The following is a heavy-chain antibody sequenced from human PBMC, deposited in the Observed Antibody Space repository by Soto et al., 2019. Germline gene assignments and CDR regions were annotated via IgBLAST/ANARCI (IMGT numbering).Heavy chain of an antibody. J-gene: IGHJ6*03. V-gene: IGHV3-64*01. D-gene: IGHD1-1*01. CDR1: GFTFSSYA. CDR3: ARGTHYYYMDV. Sequence: EVQLVESGGGLVQPGGSLRLSCAASGFTFSSYAMHWVRQAPGKGLEYVSAISSNGGSTYYANSVKGRFTISRDNSKNTLYLQMSSLRAEDMAVYYCARGTHYYYMDVWGKGTTVTVSS. CDR2: ISSNGGST.